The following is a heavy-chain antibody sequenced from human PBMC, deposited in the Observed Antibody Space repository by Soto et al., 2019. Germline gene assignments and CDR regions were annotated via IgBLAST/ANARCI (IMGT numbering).Heavy chain of an antibody. CDR3: ARCGYDFWSDDAFDI. J-gene: IGHJ3*02. CDR2: IYPGDSDT. CDR1: GYSFTSYW. V-gene: IGHV5-51*01. Sequence: LKISCKGSGYSFTSYWIGWVRQMPGKGLEWMGNIYPGDSDTRYSPSFQGQVTISDDKSISTAYLQWSSLKASDTATYYCARCGYDFWSDDAFDIWGQGTMVTVSS. D-gene: IGHD3-3*01.